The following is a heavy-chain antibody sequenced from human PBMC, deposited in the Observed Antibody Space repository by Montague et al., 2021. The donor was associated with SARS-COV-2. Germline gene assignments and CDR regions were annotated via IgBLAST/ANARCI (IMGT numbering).Heavy chain of an antibody. CDR3: ARERQEVGIYFDH. CDR1: GGSMSTVNYY. V-gene: IGHV4-39*07. J-gene: IGHJ4*01. D-gene: IGHD1-1*01. Sequence: SETLSLTCTVSGGSMSTVNYYWGWVLQTPGKGLDWVGSISYSGATYYNPSLEARVSISRDTSKSQFSLELRSVTAADTAVYYCARERQEVGIYFDHWGHGTLVTVSS. CDR2: ISYSGAT.